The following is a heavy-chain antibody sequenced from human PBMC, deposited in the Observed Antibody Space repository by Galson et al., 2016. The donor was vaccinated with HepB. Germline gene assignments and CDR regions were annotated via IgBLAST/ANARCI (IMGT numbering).Heavy chain of an antibody. J-gene: IGHJ4*02. CDR1: GFSLTTFGVG. D-gene: IGHD1-14*01. Sequence: PALVTPTQTLTLTCNFSGFSLTTFGVGVGWLRQPPGKPLEWLALIYWDDDTRYSPSLKSRLTLTKDTSKNQVVLSVTNMDTVDTATYYCARSDRYFFDYWGQGTLVTVSS. CDR3: ARSDRYFFDY. V-gene: IGHV2-5*02. CDR2: IYWDDDT.